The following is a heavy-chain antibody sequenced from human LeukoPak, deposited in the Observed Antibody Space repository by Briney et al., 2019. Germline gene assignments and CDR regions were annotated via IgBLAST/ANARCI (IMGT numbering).Heavy chain of an antibody. J-gene: IGHJ6*03. CDR2: LNGAGVT. CDR3: ARRGVQGYMDV. Sequence: GGSLRLSRAPSGFSVTNHFMHWVRHAPGEGLQWVSTLNGAGVTYYAASVKGRFTISRDTVKNTFSLQMNNLRADDTAVYSCARRGVQGYMDVWGKGTTVTVSS. CDR1: GFSVTNHF. D-gene: IGHD1-26*01. V-gene: IGHV3-53*01.